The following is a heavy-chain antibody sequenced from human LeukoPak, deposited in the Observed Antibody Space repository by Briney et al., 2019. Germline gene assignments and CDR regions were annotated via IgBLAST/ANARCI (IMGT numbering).Heavy chain of an antibody. CDR1: GFTFDNFA. CDR3: ARELFDFDY. CDR2: ITGSGGST. D-gene: IGHD3-10*01. J-gene: IGHJ4*02. Sequence: PGGSLRLSCAPSGFTFDNFAMTWVRQARGKWLEWVSEITGSGGSTYYADSVKGRFTISRDNSKNTLYLQMNSLRAEDTAIYYCARELFDFDYWGQGTLVTVSS. V-gene: IGHV3-23*01.